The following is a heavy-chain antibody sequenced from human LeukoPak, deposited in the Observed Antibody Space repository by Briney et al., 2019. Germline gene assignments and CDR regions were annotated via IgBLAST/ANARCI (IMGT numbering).Heavy chain of an antibody. Sequence: PSETLSLTCTVSGGSISSSSYYWGWIRQPPGKGLEWIGSIYYSGSTYYNPSLKSRVTTSVDTSKNQFSLKLSSVTAADTAVYYCARDRYDYVWGSYRPFDYWGQGTLVTVSS. CDR3: ARDRYDYVWGSYRPFDY. D-gene: IGHD3-16*02. CDR2: IYYSGST. CDR1: GGSISSSSYY. V-gene: IGHV4-39*07. J-gene: IGHJ4*02.